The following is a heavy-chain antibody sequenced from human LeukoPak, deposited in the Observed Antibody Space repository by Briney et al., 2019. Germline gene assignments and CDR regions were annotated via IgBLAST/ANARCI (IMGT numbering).Heavy chain of an antibody. CDR1: GYTFTDYY. J-gene: IGHJ4*02. V-gene: IGHV1-69*13. CDR3: ASGRYKDYFDY. Sequence: SVKVSCKASGYTFTDYYIHWVRQAPGQGLEWMGGIIPIFGTANYAQKFQGRVTITADESTSTAYMELSSLRSEDTAVYYCASGRYKDYFDYWGQGTLVTVSS. D-gene: IGHD1-26*01. CDR2: IIPIFGTA.